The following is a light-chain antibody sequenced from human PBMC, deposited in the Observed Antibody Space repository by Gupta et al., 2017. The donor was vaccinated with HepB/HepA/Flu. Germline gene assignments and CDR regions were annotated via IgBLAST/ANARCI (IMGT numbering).Light chain of an antibody. Sequence: SSELTQDPAVSVALGQTVRITCQGDSLRSYYASWYQQKPGQAPVLVIYGKNNRPSGIPDRFSGSSSGNTASFTITGAQAEDEADYYCNYPDSSSNHLVFGGGTKLTVL. CDR3: NYPDSSSNHLV. J-gene: IGLJ2*01. V-gene: IGLV3-19*01. CDR1: SLRSYY. CDR2: GKN.